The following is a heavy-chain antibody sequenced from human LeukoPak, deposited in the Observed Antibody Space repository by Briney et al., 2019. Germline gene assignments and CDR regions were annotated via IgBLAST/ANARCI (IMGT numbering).Heavy chain of an antibody. D-gene: IGHD2/OR15-2a*01. CDR3: ARGISLDY. CDR1: GFTFSTHS. CDR2: ISYSSSTI. Sequence: GGSLRLSCAASGFTFSTHSMNWVRQAPGKGLELVSYISYSSSTIFYADSVKGRFSISRDNAKSSLFLQMNSLRAEDTALYYCARGISLDYWGQGTLVTVSS. J-gene: IGHJ4*02. V-gene: IGHV3-48*04.